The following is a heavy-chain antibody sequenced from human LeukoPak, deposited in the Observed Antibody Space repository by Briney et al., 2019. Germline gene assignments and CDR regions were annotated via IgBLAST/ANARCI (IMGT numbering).Heavy chain of an antibody. CDR2: MGRSGDST. V-gene: IGHV3-23*01. CDR3: AKVVTVTMRGVFDI. CDR1: GFTFSNYA. Sequence: GGSLRLSCAASGFTFSNYAMNWVRQVPGRGLEWVSGMGRSGDSTYYLDSVKGRFTISRDNSKNTLYLQMNSLRAEDTAVYYCAKVVTVTMRGVFDIWGQGTMATVSS. D-gene: IGHD4-17*01. J-gene: IGHJ3*02.